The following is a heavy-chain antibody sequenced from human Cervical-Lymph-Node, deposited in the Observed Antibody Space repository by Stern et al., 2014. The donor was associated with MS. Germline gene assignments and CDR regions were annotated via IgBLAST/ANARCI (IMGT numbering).Heavy chain of an antibody. CDR1: GFTFSNYG. Sequence: VQLVESGGGVVQPGRSLRLSCAASGFTFSNYGMHWVRQPPGKGLEWLAVICYDGNKKYYADSVKGRFTISRDNSKNTLFLQMSSLTAEDTALYYCARGNWNYEGMGYWGQGTLVTVSS. V-gene: IGHV3-33*08. D-gene: IGHD1-7*01. CDR2: ICYDGNKK. CDR3: ARGNWNYEGMGY. J-gene: IGHJ4*02.